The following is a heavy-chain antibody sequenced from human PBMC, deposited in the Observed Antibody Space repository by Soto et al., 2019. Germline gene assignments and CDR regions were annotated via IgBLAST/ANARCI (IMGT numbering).Heavy chain of an antibody. Sequence: EVQLLESGGGLVQPGGSLRLSCAASGFSFATYAMNWVRQAPGKGLEWVSLISNNVGATYYADSVKGRFTISRDTSKNELSLQINSLRAEDTAMYYCARRSYGAFDIWGQGTMVTVSS. J-gene: IGHJ3*02. CDR1: GFSFATYA. V-gene: IGHV3-23*01. D-gene: IGHD3-3*01. CDR3: ARRSYGAFDI. CDR2: ISNNVGAT.